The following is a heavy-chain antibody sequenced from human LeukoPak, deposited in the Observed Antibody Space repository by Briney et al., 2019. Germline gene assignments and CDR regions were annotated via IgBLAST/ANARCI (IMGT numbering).Heavy chain of an antibody. J-gene: IGHJ3*02. V-gene: IGHV5-51*01. Sequence: GESLKISCKGSGYTFTNYWIGWVRQMPGKGLEWMGIIYPGNSDTRYSPSFQGQVTISADKSISTAYLRWSSLKASDTAMYYCARRGVGETFDIWGQGTMLTVSS. CDR1: GYTFTNYW. CDR3: ARRGVGETFDI. CDR2: IYPGNSDT. D-gene: IGHD1-26*01.